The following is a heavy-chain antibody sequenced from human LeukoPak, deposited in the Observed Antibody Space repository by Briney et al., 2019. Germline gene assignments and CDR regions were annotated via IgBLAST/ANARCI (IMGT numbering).Heavy chain of an antibody. CDR2: IFYTGST. CDR1: GGSISNYY. J-gene: IGHJ6*02. D-gene: IGHD3-10*01. V-gene: IGHV4-59*01. CDR3: ARVMKVRGITFFGMDV. Sequence: TSSETLSLTGTGSGGSISNYYWSWIRQPPGKGLEWIGYIFYTGSTAYNSSLESRVTISVDSSKNQVSLRLNSVTAADTAVYYCARVMKVRGITFFGMDVWGQGTTVTVSS.